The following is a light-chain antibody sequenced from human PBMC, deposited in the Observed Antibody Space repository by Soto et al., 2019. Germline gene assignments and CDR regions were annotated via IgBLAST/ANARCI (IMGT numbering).Light chain of an antibody. V-gene: IGKV2-28*01. J-gene: IGKJ4*01. CDR1: QSLLHSNGYNY. CDR2: LGS. CDR3: VQALQTPLT. Sequence: DIVMTQSPLSLPVTPGEPASISCRSSQSLLHSNGYNYLDWYLQKPGQSPQLLIYLGSNRAYGVTDRFSGSGSGTDVTLKISRVEAEDVGVYYCVQALQTPLTFGGGTKVEIK.